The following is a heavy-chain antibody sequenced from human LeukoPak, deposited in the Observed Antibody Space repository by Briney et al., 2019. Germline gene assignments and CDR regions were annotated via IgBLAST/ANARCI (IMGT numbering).Heavy chain of an antibody. CDR3: AREEVDPISFYYYYMDV. J-gene: IGHJ6*03. D-gene: IGHD1-26*01. CDR2: IKEDGSEE. V-gene: IGHV3-7*01. CDR1: GFAFSSYW. Sequence: GGSLRLSCTASGFAFSSYWVSWVRQAPGKGLEWVANIKEDGSEEHYVDSVKGRFTISRDNAKNSLYLQMNGLRVEDTAVYYCAREEVDPISFYYYYMDVWGKGTAVIAS.